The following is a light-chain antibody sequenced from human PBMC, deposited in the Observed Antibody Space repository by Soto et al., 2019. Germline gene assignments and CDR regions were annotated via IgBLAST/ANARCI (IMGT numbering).Light chain of an antibody. J-gene: IGKJ5*01. Sequence: DIQLSQSPSFLSASVGDRVTITCRVSQGISSFLAWYQQKPGKAPKLLIYAASSLQSGVPSRFSGSGSGTDFTLTISSLQPEDFATYYCQQANSFPVTFGQGTLLEI. V-gene: IGKV1-9*01. CDR3: QQANSFPVT. CDR2: AAS. CDR1: QGISSF.